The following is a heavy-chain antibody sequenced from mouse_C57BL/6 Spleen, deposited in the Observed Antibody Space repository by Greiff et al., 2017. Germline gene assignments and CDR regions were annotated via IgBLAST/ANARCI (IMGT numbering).Heavy chain of an antibody. D-gene: IGHD2-4*01. CDR2: IRSKSSNYAT. V-gene: IGHV10-3*01. CDR1: GFTFNTYA. CDR3: VRGPYDYDGHYYAMDY. Sequence: EVQVVESGGGLVQPKGSLKLSCAASGFTFNTYAMHWVRQAPGKGLEWVARIRSKSSNYATYYADSVKDRFTISSDDSQSMLYLQMNNLKTEDTAMYYCVRGPYDYDGHYYAMDYWGQGTSVTVSS. J-gene: IGHJ4*01.